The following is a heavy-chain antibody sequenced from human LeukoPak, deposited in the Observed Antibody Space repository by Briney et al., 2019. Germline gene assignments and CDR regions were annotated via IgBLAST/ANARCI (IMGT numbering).Heavy chain of an antibody. CDR1: GFTVSSNY. D-gene: IGHD6-13*01. V-gene: IGHV3-53*01. CDR3: AGERGGSSAY. J-gene: IGHJ4*02. Sequence: GGSLRLSCAASGFTVSSNYMSWVRQAPGKGLEWVSVIYSTGTTYHTDSVKGRFTISRDNSENTLYLQMNSLRAEDTAVYYCAGERGGSSAYWGQGTLVTVSS. CDR2: IYSTGTT.